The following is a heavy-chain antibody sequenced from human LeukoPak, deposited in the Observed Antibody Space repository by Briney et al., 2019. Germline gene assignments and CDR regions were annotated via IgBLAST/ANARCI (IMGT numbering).Heavy chain of an antibody. J-gene: IGHJ3*02. CDR2: ISYHGSNK. Sequence: GGSLRLSCAASGFTFSSYGMHWVRQAPGKGLEWVAVISYHGSNKYYADSVKGRFTISRDNSKNTLYLQMNSLRAEDTAVYYCARDSGGDDIVVVPAASDAFDIWGQGTMVTVSS. CDR3: ARDSGGDDIVVVPAASDAFDI. V-gene: IGHV3-30*03. CDR1: GFTFSSYG. D-gene: IGHD2-2*01.